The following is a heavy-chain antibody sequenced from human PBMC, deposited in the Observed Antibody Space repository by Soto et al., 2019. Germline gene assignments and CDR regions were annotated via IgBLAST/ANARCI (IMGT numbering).Heavy chain of an antibody. V-gene: IGHV3-30*18. D-gene: IGHD6-19*01. J-gene: IGHJ6*01. CDR2: ISYDGSNK. CDR1: GSTFSYYG. CDR3: AKEEHIAVAGFNYYGMDV. Sequence: QVHLVESGGGVVPPERSLRLSCAASGSTFSYYGMHWVRQAPGKGLEWVAVISYDGSNKYYADSVKGRFTISRENSKNPLYLQMNSLKGRDTAGYSCAKEEHIAVAGFNYYGMDVWGHGTTVTVSS.